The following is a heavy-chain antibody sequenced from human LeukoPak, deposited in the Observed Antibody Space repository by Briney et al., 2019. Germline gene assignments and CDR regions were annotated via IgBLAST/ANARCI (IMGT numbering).Heavy chain of an antibody. V-gene: IGHV1-2*02. CDR2: INPKTGGT. CDR1: GYTVTDYY. Sequence: GASVKVSCKASGYTVTDYYFHWLRQAPGQGLEWMGWINPKTGGTKFLQKFQGRVTMTTDTSMSTAYMELSRLTSDDTAVYYCARAGGRSWFDPWGQGTLVTVSS. CDR3: ARAGGRSWFDP. J-gene: IGHJ5*02.